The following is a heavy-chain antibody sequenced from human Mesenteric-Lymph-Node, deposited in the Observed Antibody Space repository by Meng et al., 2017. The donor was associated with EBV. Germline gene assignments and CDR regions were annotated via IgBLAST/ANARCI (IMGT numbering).Heavy chain of an antibody. J-gene: IGHJ4*02. CDR1: GFSLYTSGVG. V-gene: IGHV2-5*02. CDR2: IYWDDDK. D-gene: IGHD3-10*01. Sequence: QITLKESGPTLVKPXXXXTLXXTXXGFSLYTSGVGVGWIRQPPGKALEWLALIYWDDDKRYSPSLKSRLTITRDTSKNQVVLTMTNMDPVDTATYYCAHRPPMGFGESTSDYFDYWGQGTLVTVSS. CDR3: AHRPPMGFGESTSDYFDY.